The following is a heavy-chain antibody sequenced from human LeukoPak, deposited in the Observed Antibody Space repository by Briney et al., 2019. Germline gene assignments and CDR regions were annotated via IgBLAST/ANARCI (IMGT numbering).Heavy chain of an antibody. CDR2: IAVGSGNT. CDR3: AARDTVMDGSFDY. V-gene: IGHV1-58*02. CDR1: GFTFTSSA. J-gene: IGHJ4*02. D-gene: IGHD4-11*01. Sequence: SVKVSCKASGFTFTSSAMQWVRQARGQRLEGIGWIAVGSGNTNYAQKFQERVSIPRDMSTSTAYMELSSLRSEDTAVYYCAARDTVMDGSFDYWGQGTLVTVSS.